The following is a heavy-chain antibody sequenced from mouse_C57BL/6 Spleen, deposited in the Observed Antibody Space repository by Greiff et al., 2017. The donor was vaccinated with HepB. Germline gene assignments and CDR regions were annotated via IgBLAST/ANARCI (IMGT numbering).Heavy chain of an antibody. J-gene: IGHJ3*01. D-gene: IGHD2-4*01. CDR2: IHPNSGST. CDR3: ARFDYAWYAY. V-gene: IGHV1-64*01. Sequence: VQLQQPGAELVKPGASVKLSCKASGYTFTSYWMHWVKQRPGQGLEWIGMIHPNSGSTNYNEKFKSKATLTVDKSSSTAYMQLSSLTSEDSVVYYCARFDYAWYAYWGQGTLVTVSA. CDR1: GYTFTSYW.